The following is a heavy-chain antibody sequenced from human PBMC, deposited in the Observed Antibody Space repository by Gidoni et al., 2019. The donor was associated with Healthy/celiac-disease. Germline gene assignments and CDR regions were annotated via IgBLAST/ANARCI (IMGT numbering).Heavy chain of an antibody. D-gene: IGHD2-15*01. V-gene: IGHV4-39*01. CDR3: ARPPPPDCSGGSCYVDY. Sequence: QLQLQESGPGLVKPSETLSLTCTVSGGSISSSSYYWGWIRQPPGKGLEWIGSIYYSGSTYYHPSLKSRVTISVDTAKNQFSLKLSSVTAADTAVYYCARPPPPDCSGGSCYVDYWGQGTLVTVSS. CDR2: IYYSGST. J-gene: IGHJ4*02. CDR1: GGSISSSSYY.